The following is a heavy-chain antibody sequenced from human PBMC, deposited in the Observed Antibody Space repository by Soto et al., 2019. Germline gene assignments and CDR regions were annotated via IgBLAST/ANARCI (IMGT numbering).Heavy chain of an antibody. D-gene: IGHD2-2*02. CDR3: ARLYRGYCSSTSCYTDYYYGMDV. V-gene: IGHV4-59*01. CDR1: GGSISSYY. Sequence: PSETLSLTCTVSGGSISSYYWSWIRQPPGKGLEWIGDIYYSGSTNYNPSLKSRVTISVDTSKNQFSLKLSSVTAADTAVYYCARLYRGYCSSTSCYTDYYYGMDVWGQGTTVTVSS. CDR2: IYYSGST. J-gene: IGHJ6*02.